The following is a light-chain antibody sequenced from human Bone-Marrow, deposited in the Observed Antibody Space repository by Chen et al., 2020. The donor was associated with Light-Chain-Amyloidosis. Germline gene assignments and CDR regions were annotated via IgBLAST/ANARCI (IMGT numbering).Light chain of an antibody. CDR2: DVS. CDR1: SSDVGGYDF. CDR3: CSYAGSYSLYV. Sequence: ALTQPRSVSGSPGQSVSISCTGTSSDVGGYDFVSWYQKHPVKAPKLMIYDVSKRPSGVPDRFSGSKSGNTASLTISGLQADDEADYYCCSYAGSYSLYVFGSGTKVTVL. J-gene: IGLJ1*01. V-gene: IGLV2-11*01.